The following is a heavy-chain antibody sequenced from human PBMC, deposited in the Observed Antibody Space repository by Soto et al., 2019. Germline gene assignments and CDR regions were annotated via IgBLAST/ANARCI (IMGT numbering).Heavy chain of an antibody. CDR2: ITPYNGNT. CDR3: ARISARRNDFDV. CDR1: NYLFGAFG. Sequence: QVQLVQSGAEVKNPGASVKVSCQASNYLFGAFGISWVRQAPGQGLEWMGWITPYNGNTHYAEKFQDRLTMTADKSTTTAYKEVRRLTSDDTAVYFCARISARRNDFDVWGQGTVVTVSS. J-gene: IGHJ3*01. V-gene: IGHV1-18*01.